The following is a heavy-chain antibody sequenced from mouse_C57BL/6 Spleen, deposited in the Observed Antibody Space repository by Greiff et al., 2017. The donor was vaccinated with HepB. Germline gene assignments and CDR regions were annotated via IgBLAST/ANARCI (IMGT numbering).Heavy chain of an antibody. V-gene: IGHV1-22*01. Sequence: EVKLQESGPELVKPGASVKMSCKASGYTFTDYNMHWVKQSHGKSLEWIGYINPNNGGTSYNQKFKGKATLTVNKSSSTAYMELRSLTSEDSAVYYCARTPFYYGSGFYAMDYWGQGTSVPVPS. D-gene: IGHD1-1*01. CDR1: GYTFTDYN. J-gene: IGHJ4*01. CDR2: INPNNGGT. CDR3: ARTPFYYGSGFYAMDY.